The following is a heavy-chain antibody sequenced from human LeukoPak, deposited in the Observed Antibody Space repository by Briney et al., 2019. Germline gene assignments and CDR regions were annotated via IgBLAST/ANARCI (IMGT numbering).Heavy chain of an antibody. CDR1: GFTFSSYG. CDR3: ARDSSSSWYWGDY. D-gene: IGHD6-13*01. CDR2: IWYDGSNK. Sequence: PGGSLRLSCAASGFTFSSYGMHWVRQAPGKGLEWVAVIWYDGSNKYYADSVEGRFTISRDNSKNTLYLQMNSLRAEDTAVYYCARDSSSSWYWGDYWGQGTLVTVSS. V-gene: IGHV3-33*01. J-gene: IGHJ4*02.